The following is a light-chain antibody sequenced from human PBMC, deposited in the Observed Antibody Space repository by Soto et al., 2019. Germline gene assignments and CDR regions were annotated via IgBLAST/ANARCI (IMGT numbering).Light chain of an antibody. V-gene: IGKV3-15*01. CDR3: QQYDNWPPWT. CDR2: GAS. CDR1: QSVSNH. J-gene: IGKJ1*01. Sequence: EIVMTQSPATLSVSPGERATLSCRASQSVSNHLAWYQQKPGQAPRLLIYGASTRATGIPARFSGSGSGTEFTPTISSLQSEDFAVYYCQQYDNWPPWTFGQGTKVEIK.